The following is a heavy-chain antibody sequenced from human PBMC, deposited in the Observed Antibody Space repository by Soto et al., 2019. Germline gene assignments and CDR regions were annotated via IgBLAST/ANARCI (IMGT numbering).Heavy chain of an antibody. CDR3: ARGGRDYDSSGDYFDY. Sequence: QVQLVQSGAEVKKPGASVKVSCKASGYTFTGYYMHWVRQAPGQGLEWMGWINPNSGGKNYAQKFQGWVTMTRDTSISTAYMELSRLRSDDTAVYYCARGGRDYDSSGDYFDYWGQGTLVTVSS. D-gene: IGHD3-22*01. CDR1: GYTFTGYY. V-gene: IGHV1-2*04. J-gene: IGHJ4*02. CDR2: INPNSGGK.